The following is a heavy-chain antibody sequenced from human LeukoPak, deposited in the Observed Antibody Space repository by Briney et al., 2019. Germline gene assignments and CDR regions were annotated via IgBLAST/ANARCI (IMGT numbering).Heavy chain of an antibody. CDR2: IYYSGST. Sequence: PSETLSLTCTVYGGSISSYYWSWIRQPPGKGLEWIGYIYYSGSTNYNPSLKSRVTISLDTSKNQFSLKLSSVTAADTAVYYCARQTADILTGLFDYWGQGTLVTVPS. J-gene: IGHJ4*02. V-gene: IGHV4-59*08. CDR3: ARQTADILTGLFDY. D-gene: IGHD3-9*01. CDR1: GGSISSYY.